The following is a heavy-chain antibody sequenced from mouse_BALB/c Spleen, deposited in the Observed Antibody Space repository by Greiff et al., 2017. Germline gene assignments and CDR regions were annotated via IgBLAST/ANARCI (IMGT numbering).Heavy chain of an antibody. CDR1: GFTFSSYT. CDR3: TRDDDGYYHHYYAMDY. Sequence: DVKLVESGGGLVKPGGSLKLSCAASGFTFSSYTMSWVRQTPEKRLEWVATISSGGSYTYYPDSVKGRFTISRDNAKNTLYLQMSSLKSEDTAMYYCTRDDDGYYHHYYAMDYWGQGTSVTVSS. J-gene: IGHJ4*01. D-gene: IGHD2-3*01. V-gene: IGHV5-6-4*01. CDR2: ISSGGSYT.